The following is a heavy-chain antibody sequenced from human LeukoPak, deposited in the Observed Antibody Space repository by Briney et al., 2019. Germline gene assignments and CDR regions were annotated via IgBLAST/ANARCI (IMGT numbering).Heavy chain of an antibody. D-gene: IGHD4-17*01. Sequence: SETLSLTCTVSGGSISSYYWSWIRQPAGKGLEWIGRISSSGSTNYNPSLKSRVTISVDKSKNQFSLKLSSVTAADTAVYYCARETTVTTRAMQAFDIWGQGTMVTVSS. CDR2: ISSSGST. V-gene: IGHV4-4*07. CDR3: ARETTVTTRAMQAFDI. J-gene: IGHJ3*02. CDR1: GGSISSYY.